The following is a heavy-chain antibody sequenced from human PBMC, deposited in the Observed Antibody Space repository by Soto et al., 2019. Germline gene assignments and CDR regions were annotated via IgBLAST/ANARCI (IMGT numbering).Heavy chain of an antibody. CDR3: AHSRRLSGYEYYYYYYAMDV. CDR2: IWDDDK. Sequence: QITLKESGPTLVKPTQTLTLTCTFSGFSLSTSGVGVGWIRQPPGKALEWLALIWDDDKRYSPSLKSRLTITMDTSKNQVVLTMTNMDPVDTATYYCAHSRRLSGYEYYYYYYAMDVWGQGTTVTVSS. V-gene: IGHV2-5*02. J-gene: IGHJ6*02. CDR1: GFSLSTSGVG. D-gene: IGHD5-12*01.